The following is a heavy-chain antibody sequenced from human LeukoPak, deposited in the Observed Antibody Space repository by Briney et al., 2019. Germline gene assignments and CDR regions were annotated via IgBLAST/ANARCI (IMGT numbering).Heavy chain of an antibody. D-gene: IGHD2-21*02. CDR2: ISWNSGSI. V-gene: IGHV3-9*01. Sequence: GRSLRLSCAASGFTFYDYAMHWVRQAPGKGLEWVSGISWNSGSIGYADSVKGRFTISRDNAKNSLYLQMNSLRAEDTALYYCAKEVTATQGHNWFDPWGQGTLVTVSS. CDR3: AKEVTATQGHNWFDP. CDR1: GFTFYDYA. J-gene: IGHJ5*02.